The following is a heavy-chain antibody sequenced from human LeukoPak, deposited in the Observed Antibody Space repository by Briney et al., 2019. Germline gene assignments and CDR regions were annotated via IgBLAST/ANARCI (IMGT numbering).Heavy chain of an antibody. CDR2: IYTSGNT. Sequence: SETLSLTCTVSGVSISSYYWSWIRQPAGKGLEWIGRIYTSGNTNYNPSLKSRVTMSVDTSKNQFSLKVSSVTAADTAVYYCATPPAYSSSWYLDYWGQGTLVTVSS. D-gene: IGHD6-13*01. CDR1: GVSISSYY. V-gene: IGHV4-4*07. CDR3: ATPPAYSSSWYLDY. J-gene: IGHJ4*02.